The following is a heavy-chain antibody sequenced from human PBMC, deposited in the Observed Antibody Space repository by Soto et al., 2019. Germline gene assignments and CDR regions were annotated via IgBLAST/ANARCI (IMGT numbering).Heavy chain of an antibody. V-gene: IGHV3-11*01. Sequence: GGSLRLSCAASGFTFSDYYMSWIRQAPGKGLEWVSYISSSGSTIYYADSVKGRFTISRDNDKNSLYLQMNSLRAEDPAVHYCASESSEFDPWGQGTLVTVSS. J-gene: IGHJ5*02. CDR2: ISSSGSTI. CDR3: ASESSEFDP. CDR1: GFTFSDYY.